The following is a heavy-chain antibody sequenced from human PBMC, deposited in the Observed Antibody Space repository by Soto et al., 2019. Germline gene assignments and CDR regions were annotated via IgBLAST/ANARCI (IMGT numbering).Heavy chain of an antibody. CDR1: GYTFTSYG. V-gene: IGHV1-18*04. CDR2: ISAYNGNT. Sequence: ASVKVSCKASGYTFTSYGISWVRQAPGQGLEWMGWISAYNGNTNYAQKLQGRVTMTTDTSTSTAYMELRSLRSDDTAVYYCARESLVRYFDWLLFQRPPPDYYGMDVWGQGTTVTVSS. D-gene: IGHD3-9*01. J-gene: IGHJ6*02. CDR3: ARESLVRYFDWLLFQRPPPDYYGMDV.